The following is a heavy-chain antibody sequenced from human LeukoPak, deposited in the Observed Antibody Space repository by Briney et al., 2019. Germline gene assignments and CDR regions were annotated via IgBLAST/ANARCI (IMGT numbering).Heavy chain of an antibody. D-gene: IGHD6-6*01. CDR2: LCGSGLST. V-gene: IGHV3-23*01. J-gene: IGHJ6*03. CDR1: GFTFSSYA. Sequence: GGSLRLSCAASGFTFSSYAMSWVRQAPGKGLQWVSALCGSGLSTYYADSVKGRFTISRDNSKNTLYLQMNSLRSEDTAVYYCARDLWGSSSGYYMDVWGKGTTVTVSS. CDR3: ARDLWGSSSGYYMDV.